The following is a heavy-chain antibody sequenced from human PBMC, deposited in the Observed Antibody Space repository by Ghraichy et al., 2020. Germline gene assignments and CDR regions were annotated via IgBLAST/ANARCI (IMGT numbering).Heavy chain of an antibody. CDR1: GFSFSDYY. Sequence: GGSLRLSCAASGFSFSDYYMNWLRQAPGKGLEWVSYISTTSTYTNYADSLKGRFTISRDNAKNSLYLQMNSLRAEDTAVYYCARGGAGNSVYFDYWGQGTLVTVSS. V-gene: IGHV3-11*06. CDR2: ISTTSTYT. CDR3: ARGGAGNSVYFDY. J-gene: IGHJ4*02. D-gene: IGHD4-23*01.